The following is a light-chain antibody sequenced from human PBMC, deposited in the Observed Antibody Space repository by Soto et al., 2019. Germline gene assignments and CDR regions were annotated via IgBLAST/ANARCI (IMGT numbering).Light chain of an antibody. V-gene: IGKV3-11*01. Sequence: EIVMTQSPATLSVSPGERATLSCRASRSVSSNLAWYQQRPGQAPRLFIYDTSNRATGIPARFSGSGSGTDFTLTISSLEPEDFAVYYCQQRSNWPLTFGGGTKVDIK. CDR1: RSVSSN. CDR2: DTS. J-gene: IGKJ4*01. CDR3: QQRSNWPLT.